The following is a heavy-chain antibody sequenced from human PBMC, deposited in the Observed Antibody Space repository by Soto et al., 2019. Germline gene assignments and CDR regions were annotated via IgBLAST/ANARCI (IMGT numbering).Heavy chain of an antibody. V-gene: IGHV1-69*05. CDR3: ARYRLWSSGYYPKDAFDI. D-gene: IGHD3-22*01. J-gene: IGHJ3*02. CDR2: IIPIFGTA. CDR1: GGTFSSYA. Sequence: ASVKVSCKASGGTFSSYAISWVRQAPGQGLEWMGGIIPIFGTANYAQKFQGRVTITTDESTSTAYMELSSLRSEDTAVYYCARYRLWSSGYYPKDAFDIWGQGTMVTVSS.